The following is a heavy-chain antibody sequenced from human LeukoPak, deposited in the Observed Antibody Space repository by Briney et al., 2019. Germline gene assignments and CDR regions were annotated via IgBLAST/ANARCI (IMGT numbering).Heavy chain of an antibody. CDR1: VGSISSYY. V-gene: IGHV4-59*01. D-gene: IGHD4/OR15-4a*01. CDR3: AIGLPTNNWFAA. CDR2: IYYSGST. Sequence: PAETLSLTCTVSVGSISSYYWSWIRQPPGEGLEGIGYIYYSGSTNYNPSRKSRVTISVNTSKNQFSLKLSSVTAADTAVYYCAIGLPTNNWFAAWGQATLVTVSS. J-gene: IGHJ5*01.